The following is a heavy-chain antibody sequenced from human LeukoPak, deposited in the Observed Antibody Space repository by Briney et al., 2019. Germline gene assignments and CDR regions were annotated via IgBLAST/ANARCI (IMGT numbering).Heavy chain of an antibody. V-gene: IGHV4-59*12. D-gene: IGHD5-12*01. J-gene: IGHJ6*03. Sequence: PSETLSLTCTVSGDSISSYYCSWIRQTPGKGLEWIGYMYDSGSTNYNPSLKSRVTMSIDTSKNQFSLKLSSVTAADTAVYYCARGRAYSGYIAYYYYYYMDVWGKGTTVTVSS. CDR1: GDSISSYY. CDR3: ARGRAYSGYIAYYYYYYMDV. CDR2: MYDSGST.